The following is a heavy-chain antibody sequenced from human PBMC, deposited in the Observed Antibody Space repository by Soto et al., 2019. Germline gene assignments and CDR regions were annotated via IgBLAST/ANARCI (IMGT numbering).Heavy chain of an antibody. Sequence: QVQLVESGGGLVKPGGSLRLSCEASGFTLSDYYMTWIRQAPGKGLEWISYISSSATIIYYADSVKGRFTISRDNAKTSQYLQMNSLKADDAAVYYCARAVKQWLVGGDYYYYYMDVWGKGTMVTVSS. CDR3: ARAVKQWLVGGDYYYYYMDV. CDR1: GFTLSDYY. V-gene: IGHV3-11*01. CDR2: ISSSATII. D-gene: IGHD6-19*01. J-gene: IGHJ6*03.